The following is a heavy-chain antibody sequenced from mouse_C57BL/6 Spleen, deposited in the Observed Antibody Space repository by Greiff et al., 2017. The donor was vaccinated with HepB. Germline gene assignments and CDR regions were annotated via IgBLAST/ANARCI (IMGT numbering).Heavy chain of an antibody. CDR2: IDPSDSYT. Sequence: QVQLQQPGAELVKPGASVKLSCKASGYTFTSYWMQWVKQRPGQGLEWIGEIDPSDSYTNYNQKFKGKATLTVDTSSSTAYMQLSSLTSEDSAVSYCARQPHDYWGQGTTLTVSS. CDR3: ARQPHDY. J-gene: IGHJ2*01. CDR1: GYTFTSYW. V-gene: IGHV1-50*01.